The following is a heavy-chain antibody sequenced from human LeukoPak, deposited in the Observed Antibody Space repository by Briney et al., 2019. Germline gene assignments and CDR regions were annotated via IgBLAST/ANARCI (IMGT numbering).Heavy chain of an antibody. CDR2: ISAYNGNT. CDR1: GYTFTSYG. CDR3: ARSSTVTTRYYFDY. J-gene: IGHJ4*02. Sequence: GASVKVSCKASGYTFTSYGISWVRQAPGQGLEWMGWISAYNGNTNYAQKLQGRVTMTTDTSTSTAYMELRSLRSDDTAVYYCARSSTVTTRYYFDYWGQGTLVTVSS. D-gene: IGHD4-17*01. V-gene: IGHV1-18*01.